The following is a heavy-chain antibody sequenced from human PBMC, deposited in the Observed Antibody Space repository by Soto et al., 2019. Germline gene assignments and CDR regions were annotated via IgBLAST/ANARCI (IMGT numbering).Heavy chain of an antibody. V-gene: IGHV1-46*01. Sequence: QMQLVQSGAEVKMPGASVKVSCKAYGYTFTNHHVHWVRLAPGQGLEWMGIITPSNGATNYAQKLQARVALTRDTSTSTVYLELSSLRSEDTAVYYFVREASGTSMTGGFDFLGQGTLVTVSS. CDR2: ITPSNGAT. J-gene: IGHJ4*02. CDR3: VREASGTSMTGGFDF. CDR1: GYTFTNHH. D-gene: IGHD1-26*01.